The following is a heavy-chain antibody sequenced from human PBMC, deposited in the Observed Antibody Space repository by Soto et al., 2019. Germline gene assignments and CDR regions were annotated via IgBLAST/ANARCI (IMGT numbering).Heavy chain of an antibody. V-gene: IGHV5-51*01. J-gene: IGHJ6*02. CDR3: ARLGFYDILATGYYYYVMAF. CDR2: IYPGDSDT. CDR1: GYSFTSYW. D-gene: IGHD3-9*01. Sequence: GESLKISCKGSGYSFTSYWIAWVRQMPGKGLEWMGIIYPGDSDTRYSPPFQGQVTISADKSISTAYLQWSSLKASDTAMYYFARLGFYDILATGYYYYVMAFWGQGTTVTVS.